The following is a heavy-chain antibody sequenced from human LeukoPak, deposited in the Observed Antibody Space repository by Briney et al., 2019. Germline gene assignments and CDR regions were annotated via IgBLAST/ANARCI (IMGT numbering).Heavy chain of an antibody. V-gene: IGHV1-69*01. Sequence: VKVSCKASGGTFSRYAISWVRQAPGQGLEWMGGIIPIFGTANYAQKFQGRVTTTADESTSTAYMEVNSLRSEDTAVYYCARAYSGYDFFDYWGQGILVTVSS. CDR1: GGTFSRYA. D-gene: IGHD5-12*01. CDR3: ARAYSGYDFFDY. J-gene: IGHJ4*02. CDR2: IIPIFGTA.